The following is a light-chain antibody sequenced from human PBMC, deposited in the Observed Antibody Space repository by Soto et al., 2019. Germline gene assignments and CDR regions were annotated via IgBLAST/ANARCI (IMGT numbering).Light chain of an antibody. CDR3: QQLNKYPST. CDR2: GAS. CDR1: QGISSY. J-gene: IGKJ4*01. V-gene: IGKV1-9*01. Sequence: IHLTQSPSSLSASVVDIVTIAFLASQGISSYLGWYQQKPGKAPKLLIYGASTLQSGVPSRFSGSGSGTDFTLTISSLQPEDFATYYCQQLNKYPSTFGGGTKVDIK.